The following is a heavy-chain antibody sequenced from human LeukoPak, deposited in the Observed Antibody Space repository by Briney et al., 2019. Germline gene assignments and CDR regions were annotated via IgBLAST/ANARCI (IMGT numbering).Heavy chain of an antibody. Sequence: GGSLRLSCAASGFTFSSYSMNWVRQAPGKGLEWVSSISSSGSYIYYADSVKGRFTISRDNAKNSLYLQMNSLRSEDTAVYYCARDQLHDILTGYYKYYYMDVWGKGTTVTVSS. CDR3: ARDQLHDILTGYYKYYYMDV. J-gene: IGHJ6*03. CDR2: ISSSGSYI. V-gene: IGHV3-21*01. CDR1: GFTFSSYS. D-gene: IGHD3-9*01.